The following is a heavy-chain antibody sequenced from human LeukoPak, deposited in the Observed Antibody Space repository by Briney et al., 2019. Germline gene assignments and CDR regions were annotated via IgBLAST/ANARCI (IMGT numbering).Heavy chain of an antibody. V-gene: IGHV3-30*02. CDR3: ARDFIAALFFDY. D-gene: IGHD6-13*01. Sequence: GGSLRLSCAASGFTFSSYGMHWVRQAPGKGLEWVAFIRYDGSNKYYADSVKGRFTISRDNAKNSLYLQMNSLRAEDTAVYYCARDFIAALFFDYWGQGTLVTVSS. CDR1: GFTFSSYG. CDR2: IRYDGSNK. J-gene: IGHJ4*02.